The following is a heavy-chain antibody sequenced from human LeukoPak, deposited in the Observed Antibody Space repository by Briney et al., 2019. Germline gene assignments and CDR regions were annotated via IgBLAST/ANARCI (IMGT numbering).Heavy chain of an antibody. CDR2: IYPGDSDT. V-gene: IGHV5-51*01. J-gene: IGHJ4*02. Sequence: GESLKISXKGSGYSFTSYWIGWVRQMPGKGLEWMGIIYPGDSDTRSSPSFQGQVTISADKSISTAYLQWSSLKASDTAMYYCARPRDGYNYGFHYWGQGTLVTVSS. CDR3: ARPRDGYNYGFHY. D-gene: IGHD5-24*01. CDR1: GYSFTSYW.